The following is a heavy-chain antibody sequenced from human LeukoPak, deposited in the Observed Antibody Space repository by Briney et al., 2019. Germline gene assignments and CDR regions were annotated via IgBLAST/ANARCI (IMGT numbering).Heavy chain of an antibody. V-gene: IGHV3-30*04. J-gene: IGHJ4*02. Sequence: PGGSLRLSCAASGFTFNSHAMHWVRQAPGKGLEWVAVISYDGSNKYYADSVKGRFTISRDNSKNTLYLQMNSLRAEDTAVYYCARGQWELLLVDYWGQGTLVTVSS. CDR3: ARGQWELLLVDY. D-gene: IGHD1-26*01. CDR2: ISYDGSNK. CDR1: GFTFNSHA.